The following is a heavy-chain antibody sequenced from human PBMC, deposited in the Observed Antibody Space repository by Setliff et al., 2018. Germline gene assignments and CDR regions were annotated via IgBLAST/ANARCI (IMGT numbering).Heavy chain of an antibody. CDR1: GGSISSGDYY. V-gene: IGHV4-30-4*08. CDR3: ARAGRDGYNFPYYFDY. Sequence: KTSETLSLTCIVSGGSISSGDYYWSWIRQPPGKGLEWIGYIYYSGSTYYNPSLKSRVTISVDTSKNQFSLKLSSVTAADTAVYYCARAGRDGYNFPYYFDYWGQGTLVTVSS. D-gene: IGHD5-12*01. CDR2: IYYSGST. J-gene: IGHJ4*02.